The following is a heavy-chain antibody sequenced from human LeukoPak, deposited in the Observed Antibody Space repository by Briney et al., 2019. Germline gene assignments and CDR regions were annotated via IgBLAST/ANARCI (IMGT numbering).Heavy chain of an antibody. D-gene: IGHD6-13*01. CDR3: ARDRRYGSSQRGFVF. CDR2: INPNSGGT. V-gene: IGHV1-2*02. J-gene: IGHJ4*02. Sequence: ASVKVSCKATGYTFTCYYMHWMGQAPGQGREWMGWINPNSGGTNYAQKFQGRVTMTRDTSISTAYMELSRLRSDDTAVYYCARDRRYGSSQRGFVFWGQGSLVPVSS. CDR1: GYTFTCYY.